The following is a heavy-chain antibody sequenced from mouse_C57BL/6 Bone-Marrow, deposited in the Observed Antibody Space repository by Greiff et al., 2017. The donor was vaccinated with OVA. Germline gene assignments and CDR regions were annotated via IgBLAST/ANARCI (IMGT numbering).Heavy chain of an antibody. CDR2: IYPGGGYT. D-gene: IGHD3-1*01. V-gene: IGHV1-63*01. J-gene: IGHJ1*03. CDR3: ARGGTNWYFDV. Sequence: LQQSGAELVRPGTSVKMSCKASGYTFTNYWIGWAKQRPGHGLEWIGDIYPGGGYTNYNEKFKGKATLTADKSSSTAYMQFSSLTSEDSAIYSCARGGTNWYFDVWGTGTTVTVSS. CDR1: GYTFTNYW.